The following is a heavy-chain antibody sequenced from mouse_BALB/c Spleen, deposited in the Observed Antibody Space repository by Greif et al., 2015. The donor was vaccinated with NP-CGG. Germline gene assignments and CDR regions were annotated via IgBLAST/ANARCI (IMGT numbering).Heavy chain of an antibody. CDR3: ARYGNWFAY. Sequence: EVKLVEYGGGLVKPGGSLKLSCAASGFAFSSYDMSWVRQTPEKRLEWVAYISSGGGSTYYPDTVKGRFTISRDNAKNTLYLQMSSLKSEDTAMYYCARYGNWFAYWGQGTLVTVSA. V-gene: IGHV5-12-1*01. D-gene: IGHD2-1*01. CDR1: GFAFSSYD. CDR2: ISSGGGST. J-gene: IGHJ3*01.